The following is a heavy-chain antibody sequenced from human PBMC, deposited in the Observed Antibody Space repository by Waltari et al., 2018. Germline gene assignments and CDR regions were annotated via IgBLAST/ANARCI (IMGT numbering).Heavy chain of an antibody. V-gene: IGHV3-30-3*01. J-gene: IGHJ5*02. CDR2: ISYDGSNK. Sequence: QVQLVESGGGVVQPGRSLRLSGAASGSTFSSYAMHWVRQAPGKGLEWVAVISYDGSNKYYADSVKGRFTISRDNSKNTLYLQMNSLRAEDTAVYYCARVPNSGWFDPWGQGTLVTVSS. CDR1: GSTFSSYA. D-gene: IGHD1-1*01. CDR3: ARVPNSGWFDP.